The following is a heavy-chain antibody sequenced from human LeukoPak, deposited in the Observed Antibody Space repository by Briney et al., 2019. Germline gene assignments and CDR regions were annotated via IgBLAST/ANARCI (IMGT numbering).Heavy chain of an antibody. V-gene: IGHV3-48*01. CDR2: ISSRSNNI. J-gene: IGHJ4*02. Sequence: PGGSLRLSCAAPGFTFSSYNINWVRQAPGKGLEWVSYISSRSNNIYYADSVKGRFPISRDDANNSLYLQMNRLRAEDTPVYHCGRAVDVYTYGYGYWGQGTLVTVSS. D-gene: IGHD5-18*01. CDR3: GRAVDVYTYGYGY. CDR1: GFTFSSYN.